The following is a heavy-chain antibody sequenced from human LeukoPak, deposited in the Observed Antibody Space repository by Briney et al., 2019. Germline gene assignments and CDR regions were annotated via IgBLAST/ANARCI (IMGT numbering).Heavy chain of an antibody. CDR1: GGSISSYY. Sequence: SETLSLTCTVSGGSISSYYWSWIRQPPGKGLEWIGYIYYSGSTNYNPSLKSRVTISVDTSKNQFSLKLSSVTAADTAVYYCARDSRGYDILTGYYSYFDYWGQGTLVTVSS. D-gene: IGHD3-9*01. CDR2: IYYSGST. J-gene: IGHJ4*02. V-gene: IGHV4-59*12. CDR3: ARDSRGYDILTGYYSYFDY.